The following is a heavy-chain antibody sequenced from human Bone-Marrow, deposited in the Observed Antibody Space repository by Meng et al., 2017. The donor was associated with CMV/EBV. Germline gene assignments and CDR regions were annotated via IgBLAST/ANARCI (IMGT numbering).Heavy chain of an antibody. J-gene: IGHJ4*02. V-gene: IGHV3-23*01. CDR2: ISGSGGST. CDR1: GFTFSTYS. CDR3: AKEDITIFGVAPIDY. Sequence: GESLKISCAASGFTFSTYSMNWVRQAPGKGLEWVSGISGSGGSTYYADSVKGRFTISRDNSKNTLYLQMNSLRADDTAVYYCAKEDITIFGVAPIDYWGQGTRVTGYS. D-gene: IGHD3-3*01.